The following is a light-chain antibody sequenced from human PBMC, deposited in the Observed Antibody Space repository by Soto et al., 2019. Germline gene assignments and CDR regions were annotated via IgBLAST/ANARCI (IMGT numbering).Light chain of an antibody. Sequence: DIQMTQSPSSLSASVGDRVTITCRATQGITNYLAWYQQKPGKVPKLLISGASTLQSGVPSRFSGSGSGTDFTLNISSLQPEDVANYYCQQYNSAPQPFGQGTKVEIK. CDR3: QQYNSAPQP. J-gene: IGKJ1*01. CDR2: GAS. V-gene: IGKV1-27*01. CDR1: QGITNY.